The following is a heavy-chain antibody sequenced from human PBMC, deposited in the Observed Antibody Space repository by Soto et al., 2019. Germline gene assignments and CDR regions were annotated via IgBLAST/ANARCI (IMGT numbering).Heavy chain of an antibody. CDR1: GGSISTRSYH. V-gene: IGHV4-39*02. J-gene: IGHJ5*02. D-gene: IGHD3-22*01. Sequence: SETLSLTCAVSGGSISTRSYHWAWIRQPPGKGLEWIASIYYSGSTYYNPSLKSRATISIDTSKNQFSLKLTSVTAADTVVYYCARDYESSPTAWGEGPLVTVSS. CDR3: ARDYESSPTA. CDR2: IYYSGST.